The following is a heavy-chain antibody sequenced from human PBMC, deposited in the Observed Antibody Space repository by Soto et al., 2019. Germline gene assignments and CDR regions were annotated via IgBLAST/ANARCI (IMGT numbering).Heavy chain of an antibody. CDR3: AKVGGYREYYFDS. Sequence: PGGSLRLSCAVSGFTLSSYWIHWVRQAPGKGLAWVSRSSPDGVTRDNADSVKGRFTISRDNSENTVYLQMNTLRVGDTALYYCAKVGGYREYYFDSWGQGTLVTVSS. D-gene: IGHD3-22*01. V-gene: IGHV3-74*01. CDR1: GFTLSSYW. J-gene: IGHJ4*02. CDR2: SSPDGVTR.